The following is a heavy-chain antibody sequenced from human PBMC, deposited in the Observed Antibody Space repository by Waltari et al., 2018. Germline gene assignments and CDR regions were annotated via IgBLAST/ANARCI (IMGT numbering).Heavy chain of an antibody. Sequence: EVQLVQSGAEVKKPGESLKISCKGSGYSFTSYWIGWVGQWPGKGLEWMGIIYPGDSDTRYSPSFQGQVTISADKSISTAYLQWSSLKASDTAMYYCARELGYCSGGSCSGLDYWGQGTLVTVSS. CDR3: ARELGYCSGGSCSGLDY. V-gene: IGHV5-51*01. D-gene: IGHD2-15*01. CDR2: IYPGDSDT. J-gene: IGHJ4*02. CDR1: GYSFTSYW.